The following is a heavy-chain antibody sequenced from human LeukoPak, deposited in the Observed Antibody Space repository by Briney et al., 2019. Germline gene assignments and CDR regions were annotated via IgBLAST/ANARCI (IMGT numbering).Heavy chain of an antibody. CDR1: GYTFTSYG. CDR2: ISAYNGNT. D-gene: IGHD3-10*01. Sequence: ASVKVSCKASGYTFTSYGISWVRQAPGQGLEWMGWISAYNGNTNYAQKLQGSVTMTTDTSTSTAYMELRSLRSDDTAVYYCARVPPHSGSYYKGNDYWGQGTLVTVSS. CDR3: ARVPPHSGSYYKGNDY. V-gene: IGHV1-18*01. J-gene: IGHJ4*02.